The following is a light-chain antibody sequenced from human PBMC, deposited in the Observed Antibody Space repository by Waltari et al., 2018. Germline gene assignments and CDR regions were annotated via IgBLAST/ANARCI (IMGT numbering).Light chain of an antibody. V-gene: IGKV1-5*03. CDR2: KAS. CDR1: QSISTW. J-gene: IGKJ1*01. CDR3: QQYSSVPRT. Sequence: DLQMTQSPSTLSASVGDIVTLTCRASQSISTWLAWAQQKPGRAPKRLIYKASSLESGVPSRFTYLGAGTEFTLTISSRQPDDFATYYCQQYSSVPRTFGQGTKVEIK.